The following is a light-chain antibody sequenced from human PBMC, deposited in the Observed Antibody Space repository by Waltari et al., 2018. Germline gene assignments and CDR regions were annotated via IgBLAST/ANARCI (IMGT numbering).Light chain of an antibody. V-gene: IGKV3-20*01. Sequence: EIVLTQSPGTLSLSPGERATLSCRASQSVDSRHLAWYQQKPGQAPRLLIYDTSSRATGIPDRFSGSGSGADFTLTISRLEPEDFVVYFCQQYHTPLTFGQGTKVEIK. CDR3: QQYHTPLT. J-gene: IGKJ1*01. CDR1: QSVDSRH. CDR2: DTS.